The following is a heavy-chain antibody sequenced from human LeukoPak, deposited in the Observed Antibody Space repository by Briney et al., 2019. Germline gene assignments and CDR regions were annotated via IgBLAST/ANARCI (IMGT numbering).Heavy chain of an antibody. CDR3: GRDEDIPTYPNWIDT. D-gene: IGHD2-2*03. V-gene: IGHV1-18*01. J-gene: IGHJ5*02. CDR2: VSTYTGNT. CDR1: GYNFFNSG. Sequence: WASVKVSCKASGYNFFNSGITWVRQAPGQGPEWIGWVSTYTGNTNYAEKLQGRVTMTTDIPTDTAYMELRSLISDDTAVYYCGRDEDIPTYPNWIDTWGQGTLVTVSS.